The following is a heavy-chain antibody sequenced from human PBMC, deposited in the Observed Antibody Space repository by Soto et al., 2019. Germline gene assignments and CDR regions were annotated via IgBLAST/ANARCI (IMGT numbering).Heavy chain of an antibody. J-gene: IGHJ3*01. Sequence: QVQLAQSGAEVKKPGASVKVSCQASGYTFTKHYMHWVQQAPGQGLEWLGVINPGNGSPRYAQKFKGRVTVTSDTSTSTVCMELTSLTSDDTAVYYCAIGSSSGSGGTGVLNVWGQGTMFTVSS. D-gene: IGHD3-10*01. CDR3: AIGSSSGSGGTGVLNV. CDR2: INPGNGSP. CDR1: GYTFTKHY. V-gene: IGHV1-46*01.